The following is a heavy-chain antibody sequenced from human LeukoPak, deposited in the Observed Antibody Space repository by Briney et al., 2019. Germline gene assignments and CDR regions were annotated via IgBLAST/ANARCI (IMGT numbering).Heavy chain of an antibody. J-gene: IGHJ6*02. CDR1: GGTFSSYA. V-gene: IGHV1-69*04. Sequence: ASVKVSCKASGGTFSSYAISWVRQAPGQGLEWMGRIIPILGIANYAQKFQGRVTITADKSTSTAYMELSSLRSEDTAVYYCARVSDSSSCYRDYYYYYYGMDVWGQGTTVTVSS. CDR2: IIPILGIA. D-gene: IGHD6-13*01. CDR3: ARVSDSSSCYRDYYYYYYGMDV.